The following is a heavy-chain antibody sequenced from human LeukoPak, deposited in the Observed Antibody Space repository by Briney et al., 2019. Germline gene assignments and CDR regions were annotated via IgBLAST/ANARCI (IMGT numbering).Heavy chain of an antibody. Sequence: GGSLRLSCAASGFTFSSYSMNWVRQAPGKGLEWVSSISSSSSYIYYADSVKGRFTISRDNAKNSLYLQMNSLRAEDTAVYYCARVGTPGTSRGPTYMDVWGKGITVTVSS. D-gene: IGHD1-1*01. CDR3: ARVGTPGTSRGPTYMDV. CDR2: ISSSSSYI. J-gene: IGHJ6*03. CDR1: GFTFSSYS. V-gene: IGHV3-21*01.